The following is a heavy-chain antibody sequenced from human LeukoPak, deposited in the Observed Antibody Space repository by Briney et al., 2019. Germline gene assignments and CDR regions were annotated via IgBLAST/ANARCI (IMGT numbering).Heavy chain of an antibody. CDR3: STGSYGGNEAH. CDR1: GFTFSSYS. V-gene: IGHV3-48*04. D-gene: IGHD4-23*01. J-gene: IGHJ4*02. Sequence: GGSLRLSCAASGFTFSSYSMNWVRQAPGKGLEWVSYISSSSSTIYYADSVKGRFTISRDNAKNSLYLQMNSLKTEDTAVYYCSTGSYGGNEAHWGQGTLVTVSS. CDR2: ISSSSSTI.